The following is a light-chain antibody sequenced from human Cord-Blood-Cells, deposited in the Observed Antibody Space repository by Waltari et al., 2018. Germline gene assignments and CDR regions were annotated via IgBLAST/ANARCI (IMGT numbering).Light chain of an antibody. J-gene: IGKJ2*01. CDR2: DAS. CDR3: QQRSNWYT. V-gene: IGKV3-11*01. Sequence: EIVLTQSPATLSLSPGERATLSCRASQSVSSYLAWYQQKPGQAPRLLIYDASNRATGIPARFSGSGSGTDFSLTISSLGPEDFAVYYGQQRSNWYTFGQGTKLEIK. CDR1: QSVSSY.